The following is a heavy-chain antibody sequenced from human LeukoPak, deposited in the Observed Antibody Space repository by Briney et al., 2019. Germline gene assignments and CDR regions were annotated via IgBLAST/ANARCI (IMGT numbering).Heavy chain of an antibody. J-gene: IGHJ4*02. CDR2: ISYDGSNK. D-gene: IGHD1-26*01. V-gene: IGHV3-30*18. CDR3: AKLPSQWELLNYFDY. Sequence: PGGSLRLSCAASGFTFSSYGMHWVRQAPGKGLEWVAVISYDGSNKYYADSMKGRFTISRDNSKNTLYLQMNSLRAEDTAVYYCAKLPSQWELLNYFDYWGQGTLVTVSS. CDR1: GFTFSSYG.